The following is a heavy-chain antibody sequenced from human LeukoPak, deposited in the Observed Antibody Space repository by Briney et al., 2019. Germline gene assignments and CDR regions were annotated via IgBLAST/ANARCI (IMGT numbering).Heavy chain of an antibody. D-gene: IGHD1-1*01. Sequence: GGSLRLSCAASGFTVSSNYMSWVRQAPGKGLEWVSSISSSSNYIYYADSVRGRFTISRDNAKNSLSLQMNSLRAEDTAVYYCARDRLLEDRDYHYYYYMDFWGIGTTVTVSS. CDR2: ISSSSNYI. CDR1: GFTVSSNY. CDR3: ARDRLLEDRDYHYYYYMDF. V-gene: IGHV3-21*01. J-gene: IGHJ6*03.